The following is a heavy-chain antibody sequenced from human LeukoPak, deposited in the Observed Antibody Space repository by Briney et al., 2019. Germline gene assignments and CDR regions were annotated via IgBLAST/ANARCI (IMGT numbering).Heavy chain of an antibody. Sequence: ASVKVSCKASAYTFTGYYMHWVRQAPGQGLEWMGWINPNSGGRNYAQKFQGRVTMTRDTSISTAYMELSRLRSDDTAVYYCARVGSSSWSDAFDIWGQGTMVTVSS. CDR1: AYTFTGYY. D-gene: IGHD6-13*01. CDR2: INPNSGGR. CDR3: ARVGSSSWSDAFDI. V-gene: IGHV1-2*02. J-gene: IGHJ3*02.